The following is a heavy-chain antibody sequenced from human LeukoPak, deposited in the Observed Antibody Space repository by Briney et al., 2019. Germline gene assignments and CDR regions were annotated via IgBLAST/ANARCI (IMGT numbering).Heavy chain of an antibody. D-gene: IGHD1-14*01. CDR1: GFTFSSFA. J-gene: IGHJ4*02. Sequence: GGSLRLSCAASGFTFSSFAMSWVRQAPGKRLEWVSTISASGDATFYAVSVKARFTISRDNSKNTLSLQMNSLRAEDTAVYYCAKEVYNTGKAFDSWGQGVLVTVSS. CDR3: AKEVYNTGKAFDS. CDR2: ISASGDAT. V-gene: IGHV3-23*01.